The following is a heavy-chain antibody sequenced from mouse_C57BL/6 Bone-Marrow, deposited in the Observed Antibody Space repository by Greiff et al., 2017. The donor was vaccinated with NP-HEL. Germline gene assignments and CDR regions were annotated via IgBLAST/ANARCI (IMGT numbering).Heavy chain of an antibody. CDR2: INPYNGGT. Sequence: RVEPGASVKMSCKASGYTFTDYYMNWVKQSHGKSLEWIGVINPYNGGTSYNQKFKGKATLTVDKSSSTAYMELNSLTSEDSAVYYCSSGYVYYYAMDYWGQGTSVTVSS. CDR1: GYTFTDYY. J-gene: IGHJ4*01. V-gene: IGHV1-19*01. D-gene: IGHD3-2*02. CDR3: SSGYVYYYAMDY.